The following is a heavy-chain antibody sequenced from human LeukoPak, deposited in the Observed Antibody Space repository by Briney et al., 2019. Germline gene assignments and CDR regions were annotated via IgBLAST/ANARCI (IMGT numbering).Heavy chain of an antibody. CDR1: GGPISSHY. V-gene: IGHV4-59*11. J-gene: IGHJ4*02. CDR3: ATSYNDSSGPFDH. Sequence: SETLSLTCSLSGGPISSHYWSWIRQPPGRGLEWIGYVSHSGSSTSNPSLKSRVTLSLDTSKNDFYLKVRSVTAADTAVYYCATSYNDSSGPFDHWGRGTLVTVSS. D-gene: IGHD3-22*01. CDR2: VSHSGSS.